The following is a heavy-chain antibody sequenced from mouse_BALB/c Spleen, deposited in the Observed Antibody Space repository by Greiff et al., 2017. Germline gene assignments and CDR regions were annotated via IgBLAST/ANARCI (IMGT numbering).Heavy chain of an antibody. CDR3: ARGDRYDDYAMDY. CDR1: GDSITSGY. CDR2: ISYSGST. Sequence: EVKLQESGPSLVKPSQTLSLTCSVTGDSITSGYWNWIRKFPGNKLEYMGYISYSGSTYYNPSLKSRISITRDTSKNQYYLQLNSVTTEDTATYYCARGDRYDDYAMDYWGQGTSVTVSS. J-gene: IGHJ4*01. D-gene: IGHD2-14*01. V-gene: IGHV3-8*02.